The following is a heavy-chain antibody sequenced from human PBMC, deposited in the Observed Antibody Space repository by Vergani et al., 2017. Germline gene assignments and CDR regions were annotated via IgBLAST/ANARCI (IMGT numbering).Heavy chain of an antibody. V-gene: IGHV3-15*01. CDR3: AKDLYSSGWYEYYFDY. CDR2: IKSKTDGGTT. D-gene: IGHD6-19*01. Sequence: EVQLVESGGGLVKPGGSLRLSCAASGFTFSNAWMSWVRQAPGKGLEWVGRIKSKTDGGTTDYAAPVKGRFTISRDNSKNTLYLQMNSLRAEDTAVYYCAKDLYSSGWYEYYFDYWGQGTLVTVSS. CDR1: GFTFSNAW. J-gene: IGHJ4*02.